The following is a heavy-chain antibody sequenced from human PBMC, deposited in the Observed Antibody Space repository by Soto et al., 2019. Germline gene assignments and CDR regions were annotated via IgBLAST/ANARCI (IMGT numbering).Heavy chain of an antibody. J-gene: IGHJ3*02. V-gene: IGHV1-69*13. CDR2: IIPILGSA. Sequence: SVKVSCKASAGTFSNFPITWGRQAPGQGLVWMGGIIPILGSANYAQDFQGRATITADESTSTAYMELTTLRYEDTAVYYGAKPPALGDASHIWGQGTMVTVSS. D-gene: IGHD1-26*01. CDR3: AKPPALGDASHI. CDR1: AGTFSNFP.